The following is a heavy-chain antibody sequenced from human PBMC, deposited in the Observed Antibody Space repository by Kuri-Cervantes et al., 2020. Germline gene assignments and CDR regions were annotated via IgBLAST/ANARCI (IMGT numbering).Heavy chain of an antibody. J-gene: IGHJ6*03. CDR3: ARTVDHSGSYSYYYYYYMDV. CDR1: GFTFSNNW. CDR2: IRYDGSNK. V-gene: IGHV3-30*02. D-gene: IGHD3-10*01. Sequence: GGSLRLSCAASGFTFSNNWMYWVRQAPGKGLEWVAFIRYDGSNKYYADSVKGRFTISRDNSKNTLYLQMNSLRAEDTAVYYCARTVDHSGSYSYYYYYYMDVWGKGTTVTVSS.